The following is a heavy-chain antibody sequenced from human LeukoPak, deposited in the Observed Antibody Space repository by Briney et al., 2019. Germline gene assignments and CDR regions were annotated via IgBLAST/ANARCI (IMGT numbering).Heavy chain of an antibody. CDR2: ISSSSSTI. CDR1: GFTFSSYRMS. CDR3: ARDVPIFYYFDY. V-gene: IGHV3-48*04. Sequence: PGGSLRLSCVASGFTFSSYRMSMNWVRQAPGKGLEWVSYISSSSSTIYYADSVKGRFTISRDNAKNSLYLQMGSLRAEDMAVYCCARDVPIFYYFDYWGQGTLVTVSS. J-gene: IGHJ4*02. D-gene: IGHD2-2*01.